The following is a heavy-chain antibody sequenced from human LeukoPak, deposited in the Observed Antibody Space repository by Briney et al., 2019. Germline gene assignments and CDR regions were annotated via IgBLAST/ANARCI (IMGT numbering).Heavy chain of an antibody. CDR1: GGSFSGYY. CDR2: INHSGST. D-gene: IGHD4-11*01. V-gene: IGHV4-34*01. Sequence: SETLSLTCAVYGGSFSGYYWSWIRQPPGKGLEWTGEINHSGSTNYNPSLKSRVTISVDTSKNQFSLKLSSVTAADTAVYYCARGSGYSNKPTDYWGQGTLVTVSS. CDR3: ARGSGYSNKPTDY. J-gene: IGHJ4*02.